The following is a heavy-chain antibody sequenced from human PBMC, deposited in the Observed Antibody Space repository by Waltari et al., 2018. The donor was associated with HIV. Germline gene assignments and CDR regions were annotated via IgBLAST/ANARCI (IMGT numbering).Heavy chain of an antibody. D-gene: IGHD2-2*01. V-gene: IGHV4-34*01. J-gene: IGHJ6*02. CDR2: INHRGST. CDR3: ARARLVSRGQYCSTTSCLPHYYSYYGMDV. CDR1: GGSSSGSY. Sequence: QVQLRQWGAGLLQPSEPLSLTCAVHGGSSSGSYGTWIRQPPGTGLEWIGEINHRGSTNYNPSLKSRVTISVDTSKNQFSLKLTSVTAADTAVFYCARARLVSRGQYCSTTSCLPHYYSYYGMDVWGQGTTVTVSS.